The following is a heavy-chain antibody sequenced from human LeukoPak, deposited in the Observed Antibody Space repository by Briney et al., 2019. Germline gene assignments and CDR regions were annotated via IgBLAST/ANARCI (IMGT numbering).Heavy chain of an antibody. Sequence: ASVKVSCKASGYTFTSYGISWVRQAPGKGLEWMGGFDPEDGETIYAQKFQGRVTMTEDTSTDTAYMELSSLRSEDTAVYYCATFDYYDSSGYYYWGQGTLVTVSS. D-gene: IGHD3-22*01. V-gene: IGHV1-24*01. CDR3: ATFDYYDSSGYYY. CDR1: GYTFTSYG. CDR2: FDPEDGET. J-gene: IGHJ4*02.